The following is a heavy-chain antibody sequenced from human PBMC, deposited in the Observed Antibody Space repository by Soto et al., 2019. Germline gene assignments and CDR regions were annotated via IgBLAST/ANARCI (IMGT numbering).Heavy chain of an antibody. D-gene: IGHD6-6*01. CDR1: GGTFSSYA. J-gene: IGHJ6*02. V-gene: IGHV1-69*01. CDR3: ARAYSSSAGPNYYGMDV. CDR2: IIPIFGTA. Sequence: QVQLVQSGAEVKKPGSSVKVSCKASGGTFSSYAISWVRQAPGQGLEWMGGIIPIFGTANYAQKFQGRVTIAADESTSTAYMEVSSLRSEDTAVYYCARAYSSSAGPNYYGMDVWCQGTTVTGSS.